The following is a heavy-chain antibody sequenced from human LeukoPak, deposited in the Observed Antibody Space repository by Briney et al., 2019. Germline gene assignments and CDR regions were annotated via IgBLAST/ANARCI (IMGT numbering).Heavy chain of an antibody. CDR1: GFTFSSYW. J-gene: IGHJ4*02. CDR3: ARDGGLAAAGSRQAYFDY. CDR2: IKQDGSEK. D-gene: IGHD6-13*01. V-gene: IGHV3-7*01. Sequence: GGSLRLSCAASGFTFSSYWMSWVRQAPGKGLEWVANIKQDGSEKYYVDSVKGRFTISRDNAKNSLYLRMNSLRAEDTAVYYCARDGGLAAAGSRQAYFDYWGQGTLVTVSS.